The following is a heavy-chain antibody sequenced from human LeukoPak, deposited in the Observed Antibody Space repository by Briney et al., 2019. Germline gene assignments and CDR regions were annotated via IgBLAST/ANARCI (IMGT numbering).Heavy chain of an antibody. CDR1: GFTSSVYA. CDR3: AKDRGDFPPYFDY. V-gene: IGHV3-30*02. J-gene: IGHJ4*02. CDR2: LRFDGRSE. Sequence: GGSLRLSCAASGFTSSVYAMHWVRQPPGKGLEWVAFLRFDGRSEKYADSVKGRFTISRDKSKNTLYLQMNSLRAEDTAVYYCAKDRGDFPPYFDYWGQGTLVTVSS. D-gene: IGHD2-21*02.